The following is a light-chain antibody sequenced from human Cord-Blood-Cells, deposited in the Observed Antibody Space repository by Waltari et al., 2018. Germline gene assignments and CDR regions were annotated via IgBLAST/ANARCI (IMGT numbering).Light chain of an antibody. CDR3: CSYAGSSTDVV. CDR2: EGS. V-gene: IGLV2-23*01. Sequence: QSALTQPASVSGSPGQSITISCTGTSSDVGSYNLVSWYQQHPGKAPKLMIYEGSKRPSWVSNLFSASKSCNTASLTISGLQAEDDADYYCCSYAGSSTDVVFGGGTKLTVL. CDR1: SSDVGSYNL. J-gene: IGLJ2*01.